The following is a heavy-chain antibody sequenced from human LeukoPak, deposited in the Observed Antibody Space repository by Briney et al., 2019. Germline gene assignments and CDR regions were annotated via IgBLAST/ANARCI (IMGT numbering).Heavy chain of an antibody. Sequence: ASVKVSCKVSGYTLTELSMHWVRQAPGKGLEWMGGFDPEDGETIYAQKFQGRVTMTEDTSTDTAYMELSRLRSDDTAVYYCARSPTHYYDSSGYYDYWGQGTLVTVSS. D-gene: IGHD3-22*01. V-gene: IGHV1-24*01. CDR2: FDPEDGET. CDR1: GYTLTELS. CDR3: ARSPTHYYDSSGYYDY. J-gene: IGHJ4*02.